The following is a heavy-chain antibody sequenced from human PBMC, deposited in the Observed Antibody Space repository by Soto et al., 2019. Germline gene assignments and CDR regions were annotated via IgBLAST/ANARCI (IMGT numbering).Heavy chain of an antibody. V-gene: IGHV3-53*01. Sequence: PGGSLRLSCAASWLNVSSHYMSWVRQAPGKGLEWVSVLFSGGSAYYADSVKGRFTISRGTSKNTVYLEIHRLTVDDTAVYFCARDPRERGYCSSTSCYPLCGWDVWAQGT. CDR1: WLNVSSHY. J-gene: IGHJ6*02. CDR2: LFSGGSA. CDR3: ARDPRERGYCSSTSCYPLCGWDV. D-gene: IGHD2-2*01.